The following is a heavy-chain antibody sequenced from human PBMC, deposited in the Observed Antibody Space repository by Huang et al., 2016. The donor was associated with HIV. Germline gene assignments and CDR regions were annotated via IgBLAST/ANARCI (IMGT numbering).Heavy chain of an antibody. V-gene: IGHV1-69*13. D-gene: IGHD3-22*01. Sequence: QVQLVQSGAEVKKPGSSVKVSCKASGGTFTTYTITWVRPAPGPGLGWMGGIIPIFGTPNYAQKFQGRVTITADESTSTAYMELSSLRSEDTAVYYCAREYYYDNSGYYFDYRGQGTLVTVSS. CDR1: GGTFTTYT. J-gene: IGHJ4*02. CDR2: IIPIFGTP. CDR3: AREYYYDNSGYYFDY.